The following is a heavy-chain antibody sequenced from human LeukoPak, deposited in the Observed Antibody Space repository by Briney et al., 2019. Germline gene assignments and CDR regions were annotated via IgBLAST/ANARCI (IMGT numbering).Heavy chain of an antibody. CDR3: ARDWSSGWSGDAFDI. CDR1: GGSISSYY. J-gene: IGHJ3*02. D-gene: IGHD6-19*01. Sequence: PSETLSLTCTVSGGSISSYYWSWIRQPAGKGLEWIGRMYTSGTTNYNPSLKSRVTMSVDTSKSQFSLKLSSVTAADTAMYYCARDWSSGWSGDAFDIWGQGTMVTVSS. V-gene: IGHV4-4*07. CDR2: MYTSGTT.